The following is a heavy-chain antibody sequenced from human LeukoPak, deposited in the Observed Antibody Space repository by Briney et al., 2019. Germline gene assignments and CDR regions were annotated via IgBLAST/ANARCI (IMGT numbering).Heavy chain of an antibody. CDR1: GGSISSSSYY. Sequence: SETLSLTCTVSGGSISSSSYYWGWIRQPPGKGLEWIGSIYYSGSTYYNPSLKSRVAISVDTSKNQFSLKLSSVTAADTAVYYCAREANYYGSGSYVPHYYYYYMDVWGKGTTVTVSS. CDR2: IYYSGST. V-gene: IGHV4-39*07. D-gene: IGHD3-10*01. J-gene: IGHJ6*03. CDR3: AREANYYGSGSYVPHYYYYYMDV.